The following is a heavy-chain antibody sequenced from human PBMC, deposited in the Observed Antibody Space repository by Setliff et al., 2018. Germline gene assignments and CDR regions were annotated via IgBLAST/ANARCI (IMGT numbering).Heavy chain of an antibody. D-gene: IGHD2-21*02. Sequence: ASVKVSCKASGYTFTSYDINWVRQATGQGLEWMGWMNPNSGNTGYAQKFQGRVTMTTDTSTSTAYMELRSLRSDDTAVYYCARDPPYCGGDCYPDYWGQGTLVTVSS. CDR2: MNPNSGNT. J-gene: IGHJ4*02. CDR3: ARDPPYCGGDCYPDY. CDR1: GYTFTSYD. V-gene: IGHV1-8*01.